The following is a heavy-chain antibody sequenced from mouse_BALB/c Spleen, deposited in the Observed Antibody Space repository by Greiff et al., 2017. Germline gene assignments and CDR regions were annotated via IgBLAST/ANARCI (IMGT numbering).Heavy chain of an antibody. CDR3: ARWDYYGSYFDY. CDR1: GYTFTSYW. Sequence: QVQLKQSGAELARPGASVKLSCKASGYTFTSYWMQWVKQRPGQGLEWIGAIYPGDGDTRYTQKFKGKATLTADKSSSTAYMQLSSLASEDSAVYYCARWDYYGSYFDYWGQGTTLTVSA. CDR2: IYPGDGDT. V-gene: IGHV1-87*01. J-gene: IGHJ2*01. D-gene: IGHD1-2*01.